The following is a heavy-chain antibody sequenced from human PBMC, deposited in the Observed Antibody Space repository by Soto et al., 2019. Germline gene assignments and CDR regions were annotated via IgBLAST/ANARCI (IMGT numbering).Heavy chain of an antibody. D-gene: IGHD2-15*01. V-gene: IGHV4-39*01. CDR2: IDYNGVT. J-gene: IGHJ4*02. Sequence: SETVSLTCTVSGGSIYRSGYYWGWIRQPPGRGLEWIGNIDYNGVTYSNPSLKSRVTISRDTSKNQFSLKLTSVTAADTALYYCGKVLVGATGHTDSDSWGPGTLVTVSS. CDR1: GGSIYRSGYY. CDR3: GKVLVGATGHTDSDS.